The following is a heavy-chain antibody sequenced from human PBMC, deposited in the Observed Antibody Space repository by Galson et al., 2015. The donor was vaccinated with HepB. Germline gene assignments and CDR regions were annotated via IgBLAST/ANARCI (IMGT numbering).Heavy chain of an antibody. CDR2: ISYDGSNK. Sequence: SLRLSCAASGFTFSSYAMHWVRQAPGKGLEWVAVISYDGSNKYYADSVKGRFTISRDNSKNTLYLQMNSLRAEDTAVYYCARVGRDGCSSTSCYGYYGMDVWGQGTTVTVSS. J-gene: IGHJ6*02. D-gene: IGHD2-2*01. V-gene: IGHV3-30*04. CDR3: ARVGRDGCSSTSCYGYYGMDV. CDR1: GFTFSSYA.